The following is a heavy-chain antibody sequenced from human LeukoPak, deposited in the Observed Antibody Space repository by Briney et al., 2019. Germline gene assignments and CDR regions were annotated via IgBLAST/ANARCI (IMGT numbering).Heavy chain of an antibody. D-gene: IGHD3-10*01. CDR1: GGSISSYY. CDR2: IYYSGST. Sequence: SETLSLTCTVCGGSISSYYWSWIRQPPGKGLEWIGYIYYSGSTNYNPSLKSRVTISVDTSKNQFSLKLSSVTAADTAVYYCARDHPYGSGSYSDYWGQGTLVTVSS. CDR3: ARDHPYGSGSYSDY. V-gene: IGHV4-59*12. J-gene: IGHJ4*02.